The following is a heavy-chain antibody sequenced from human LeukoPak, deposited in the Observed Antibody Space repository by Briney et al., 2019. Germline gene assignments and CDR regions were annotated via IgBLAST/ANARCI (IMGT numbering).Heavy chain of an antibody. CDR1: GFTFSSYS. V-gene: IGHV3-21*01. CDR3: ARDRYSSSSVGVI. J-gene: IGHJ4*02. D-gene: IGHD6-6*01. Sequence: GGSLRLSCAASGFTFSSYSMNWVRQAPGKGLEWLSSISSSSSYIYYADSVKGRFTISRDNAKNSLYLQMNSLRAEDTAVCYCARDRYSSSSVGVIWGQGTLVTVSS. CDR2: ISSSSSYI.